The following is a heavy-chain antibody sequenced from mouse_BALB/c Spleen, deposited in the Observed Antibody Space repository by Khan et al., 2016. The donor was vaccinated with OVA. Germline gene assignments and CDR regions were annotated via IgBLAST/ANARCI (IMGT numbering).Heavy chain of an antibody. CDR3: ARCLYGSSYDYYAMDY. Sequence: EVELVESGGDLVKPGGSLKLSCAASGFTFSNYGMSWVRQTPDKRLEWVAIISTSGSYTYYSDSVTGRFTISRDNAKNTLYMQLSSLKSEDTAMYYCARCLYGSSYDYYAMDYWGQGTSVTVSS. CDR1: GFTFSNYG. J-gene: IGHJ4*01. V-gene: IGHV5-6*01. CDR2: ISTSGSYT. D-gene: IGHD1-1*01.